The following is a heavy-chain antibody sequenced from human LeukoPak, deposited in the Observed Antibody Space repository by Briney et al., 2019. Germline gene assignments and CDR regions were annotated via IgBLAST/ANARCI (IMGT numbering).Heavy chain of an antibody. D-gene: IGHD3-22*01. Sequence: PSETLSLTCAVSGYSISSGYYWGWIRQPPGKGLEWIGSIYHSGSTYYHPSLKSRVTISVDTSKNQFSLKLSSVTAADTAVYYCARDYYDSSGYGDYWGQGTLVTVSS. V-gene: IGHV4-38-2*02. J-gene: IGHJ4*02. CDR3: ARDYYDSSGYGDY. CDR1: GYSISSGYY. CDR2: IYHSGST.